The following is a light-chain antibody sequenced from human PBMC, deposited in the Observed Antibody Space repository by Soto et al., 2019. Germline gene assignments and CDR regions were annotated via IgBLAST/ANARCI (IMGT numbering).Light chain of an antibody. J-gene: IGLJ1*01. CDR2: EGS. CDR1: SSDVGSYNL. CDR3: CSYAGRSTSLV. Sequence: QSVLTQPASVSGSPGQSITISCTGTSSDVGSYNLVSWYQQPPGKAPKLMIYEGSERPSGVSNRFSGSKSGNTASLTISGLQAEDEADYYCCSYAGRSTSLVFGTGTKVTVL. V-gene: IGLV2-23*01.